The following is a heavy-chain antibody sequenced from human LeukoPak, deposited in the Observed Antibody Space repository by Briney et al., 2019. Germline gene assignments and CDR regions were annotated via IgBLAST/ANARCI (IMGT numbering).Heavy chain of an antibody. D-gene: IGHD2-15*01. CDR1: GYTFTNYA. CDR3: ARDVGEGYCSGSSCSDY. J-gene: IGHJ4*02. CDR2: ISAYSGNT. Sequence: ASVKVSFKASGYTFTNYAISWVRQAPGQGLEWMGWISAYSGNTNYAQKLQGRVTMTTDTSTSTAYMELRSLRSDDTAVYYCARDVGEGYCSGSSCSDYWGQGTLVTVSS. V-gene: IGHV1-18*01.